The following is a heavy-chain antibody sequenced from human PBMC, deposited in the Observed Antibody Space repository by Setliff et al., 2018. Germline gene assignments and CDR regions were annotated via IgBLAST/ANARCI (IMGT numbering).Heavy chain of an antibody. CDR2: IYYSGST. Sequence: PSETLSLTCAVYGGSFSGYYWSWIRQPPGKGLEWIGSIYYSGSTYYNPSLKSRVTISVDTSKNQFSLKLSSVTAADTAVYYCARGGYYYIRSYFDYWGQGTLVTVS. CDR3: ARGGYYYIRSYFDY. D-gene: IGHD3-22*01. V-gene: IGHV4-34*01. J-gene: IGHJ4*02. CDR1: GGSFSGYY.